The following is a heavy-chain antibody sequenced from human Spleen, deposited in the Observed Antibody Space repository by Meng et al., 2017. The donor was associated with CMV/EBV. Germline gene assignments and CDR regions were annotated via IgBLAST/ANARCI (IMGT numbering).Heavy chain of an antibody. V-gene: IGHV3-49*04. CDR1: GFTFGDYA. Sequence: GESLKISCTASGFTFGDYAMSWVRQAPGKGLEWVGFIRSKAYGGTTEYAASVKGRFTISRDDSKSIAYLQMNSLKTEDTAVYYCTRDGGIVATTLDYWGQGTLVTVSS. CDR3: TRDGGIVATTLDY. D-gene: IGHD5-12*01. J-gene: IGHJ4*02. CDR2: IRSKAYGGTT.